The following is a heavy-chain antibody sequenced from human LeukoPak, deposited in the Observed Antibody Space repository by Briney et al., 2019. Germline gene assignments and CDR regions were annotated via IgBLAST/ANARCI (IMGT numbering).Heavy chain of an antibody. CDR3: ARGRYTPHRGWFDP. CDR2: INPNSGGT. D-gene: IGHD2-2*02. CDR1: GYTFTGYY. Sequence: GASVTVSCKASGYTFTGYYMHWVRQAPGQGLKWMGWINPNSGGTNYAQKFQGRVTMTRDTSISTAYMELSRLRSDDTAVCYCARGRYTPHRGWFDPWGQGTLVTVSS. J-gene: IGHJ5*02. V-gene: IGHV1-2*02.